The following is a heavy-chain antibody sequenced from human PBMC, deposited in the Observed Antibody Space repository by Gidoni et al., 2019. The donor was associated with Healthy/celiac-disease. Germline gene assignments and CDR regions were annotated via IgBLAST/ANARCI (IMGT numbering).Heavy chain of an antibody. Sequence: QVQLVQSGAEGKKPGSSVKVSCKASGGTFSSDAISWVRQAPGPGLEWMGRIIPILGIANYAQKFQGRVTITADKSTSTAYMELSSLRSEDTAVYYCARRDGYYYDSSGYWAFDIWGQGTMVTVSS. D-gene: IGHD3-22*01. J-gene: IGHJ3*02. CDR3: ARRDGYYYDSSGYWAFDI. V-gene: IGHV1-69*04. CDR2: IIPILGIA. CDR1: GGTFSSDA.